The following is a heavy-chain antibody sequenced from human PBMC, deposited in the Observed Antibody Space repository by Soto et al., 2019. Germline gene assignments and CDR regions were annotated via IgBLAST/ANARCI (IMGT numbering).Heavy chain of an antibody. CDR2: FYYSGGD. CDR3: GRVVEGATRHTDFDX. J-gene: IGHJ5*02. D-gene: IGHD2-15*01. CDR1: GVSIHNSHSF. Sequence: PSETLSLTCAVSGVSIHNSHSFWGWIRQPPGKGLEFIGSFYYSGGDKYNPSLKSRVTVYMETSNNQFSLRVNSVTAADTAVYYCGRVVEGATRHTDFDXWGQGILVTVSX. V-gene: IGHV4-39*01.